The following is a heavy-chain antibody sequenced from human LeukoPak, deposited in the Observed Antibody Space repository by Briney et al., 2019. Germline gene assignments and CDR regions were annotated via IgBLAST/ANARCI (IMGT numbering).Heavy chain of an antibody. D-gene: IGHD6-19*01. J-gene: IGHJ4*02. CDR3: ARALSGSSGPDFDY. CDR2: ISYDGSNK. Sequence: GGSLRLSCAASGFTFSSYGMHWVRQAPGKGLEWVAVISYDGSNKYYADSVKGRFTISRDNSKNTLYLQMNSLRAEDTAVYYCARALSGSSGPDFDYWGQGTLVTVSS. CDR1: GFTFSSYG. V-gene: IGHV3-30*19.